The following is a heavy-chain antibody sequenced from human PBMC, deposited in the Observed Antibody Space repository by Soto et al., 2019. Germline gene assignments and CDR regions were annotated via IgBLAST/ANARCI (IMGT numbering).Heavy chain of an antibody. CDR2: RSSDGSNK. V-gene: IGHV3-30*18. D-gene: IGHD3-3*01. Sequence: QVQLVESGGGVVQPGTSLRLSCAASGFTFSTDGMHWVRQAPDNGLEWVAVRSSDGSNKYYPDSVKGRFTISRDNSNNTLFLHMNSLRAEDTAVYYCAKGFFPTSYGMDVWGQGTTVTVSS. CDR1: GFTFSTDG. CDR3: AKGFFPTSYGMDV. J-gene: IGHJ6*02.